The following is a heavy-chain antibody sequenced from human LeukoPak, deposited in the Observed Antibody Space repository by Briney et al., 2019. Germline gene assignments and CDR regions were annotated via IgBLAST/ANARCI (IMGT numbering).Heavy chain of an antibody. CDR2: INHSGST. D-gene: IGHD6-13*01. CDR3: ARYIAAAGRYFDY. V-gene: IGHV4-39*07. CDR1: GGSISSSSYY. J-gene: IGHJ4*02. Sequence: SETLSLTCTVSGGSISSSSYYWSWIRQPPGKGLEWIGEINHSGSTNYNPSLKSRVTISVDTSKNQFSLKLSSVTAADTAVYYCARYIAAAGRYFDYWGQGTLVTVSS.